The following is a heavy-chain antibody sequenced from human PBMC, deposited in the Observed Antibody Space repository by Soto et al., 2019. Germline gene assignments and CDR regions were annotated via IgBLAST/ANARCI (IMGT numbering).Heavy chain of an antibody. Sequence: QVQLQESGPGLVKPSQTLSLTCTVSGGSISSGDYYWSWIRQPPGKGLEWIGYIYYSGSTYYNPSLKSRVTISVDTSKNQFSLKLIAVTAADTAVYYCAIYTAMEPTFDYWGQGTLVTVSS. CDR1: GGSISSGDYY. D-gene: IGHD5-18*01. J-gene: IGHJ4*02. CDR2: IYYSGST. CDR3: AIYTAMEPTFDY. V-gene: IGHV4-30-4*01.